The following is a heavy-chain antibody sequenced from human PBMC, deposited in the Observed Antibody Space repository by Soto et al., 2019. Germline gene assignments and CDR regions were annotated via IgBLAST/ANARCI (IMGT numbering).Heavy chain of an antibody. V-gene: IGHV3-48*02. CDR3: ARKNTYYYDSSGRMDV. CDR1: GFTFSSYS. J-gene: IGHJ6*02. CDR2: ISSSSSTI. Sequence: EVQLVESGGGLVQPGGSLRLSCAASGFTFSSYSMNWVRQAPGKGLEWVSYISSSSSTIYYADSVKGRFIISRDNAKNSLYLQMNSLRDEDTAVYYCARKNTYYYDSSGRMDVWGQGTTVTVSS. D-gene: IGHD3-22*01.